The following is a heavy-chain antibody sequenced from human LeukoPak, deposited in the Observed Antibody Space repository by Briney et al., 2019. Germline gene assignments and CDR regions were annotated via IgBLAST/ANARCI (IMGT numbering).Heavy chain of an antibody. Sequence: GGSLKLSCAASGFTFSGSAMHWVRQAPGKGLEWVSFISSSSSYIYYADSVKGRFTISRDNAKNSLYLQMNSLRAEDTAVYYCARVYGGNSDDAFDIRGQGTMVTVSS. J-gene: IGHJ3*02. V-gene: IGHV3-21*01. D-gene: IGHD4-23*01. CDR1: GFTFSGSA. CDR2: ISSSSSYI. CDR3: ARVYGGNSDDAFDI.